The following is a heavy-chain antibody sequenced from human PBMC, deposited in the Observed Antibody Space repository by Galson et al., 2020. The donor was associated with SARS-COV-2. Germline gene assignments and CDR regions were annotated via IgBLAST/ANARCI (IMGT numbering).Heavy chain of an antibody. J-gene: IGHJ3*02. CDR1: GGSISSGAYS. Sequence: SETLSLTCAVSGGSISSGAYSWSWIRQPPGKGLEWIGYMYYSGSTYYNPSLKSRVTISVDTSKNQFSLKLSSVIAADTAVYYCARSLYKYCYDSSCSKDAFGIWGQGTMVSVAS. D-gene: IGHD3-22*01. CDR2: MYYSGST. CDR3: ARSLYKYCYDSSCSKDAFGI. V-gene: IGHV4-30-4*07.